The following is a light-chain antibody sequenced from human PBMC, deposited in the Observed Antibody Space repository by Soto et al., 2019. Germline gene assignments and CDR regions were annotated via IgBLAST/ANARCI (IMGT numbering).Light chain of an antibody. Sequence: DIQMTQSPSSLSASVGDRVTMTCRASHNINNYLNWYQQKPGKAPKLLIFAAANLETGIPSRFSGSGSGKDFTLYVRNLQPEDFANYYCQQKYMTPPWTLGQGTKVDIK. CDR3: QQKYMTPPWT. J-gene: IGKJ1*01. CDR2: AAA. CDR1: HNINNY. V-gene: IGKV1-39*01.